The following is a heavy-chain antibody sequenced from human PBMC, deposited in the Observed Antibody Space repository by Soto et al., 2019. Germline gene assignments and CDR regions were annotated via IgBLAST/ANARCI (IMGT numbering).Heavy chain of an antibody. J-gene: IGHJ5*01. CDR2: ISAYNGNT. Sequence: QVQLVQSGAEVKKPGASVKVSCKASGYTFTSYGISWVRQAPGQGLEWMGWISAYNGNTNYAQKLQGNVTMTTDTSTSTPDMELRSRRSDDTPVYYRARIIGYHSDSSAPRTLVTVSS. CDR1: GYTFTSYG. CDR3: ARIIGYHSDS. V-gene: IGHV1-18*01. D-gene: IGHD3-22*01.